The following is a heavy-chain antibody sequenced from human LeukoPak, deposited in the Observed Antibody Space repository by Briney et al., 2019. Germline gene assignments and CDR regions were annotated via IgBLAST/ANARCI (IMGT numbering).Heavy chain of an antibody. Sequence: GESLKISCKGSGYSFTSYWIGWLRQMAGKGLGWMGIIYPADSDTRYSPSFQGQVTILADKSISTAYLQWSSLKASDTAMYYCARHYYGSGSSGQNDYWGQGTLVTVSS. D-gene: IGHD3-10*01. CDR1: GYSFTSYW. CDR3: ARHYYGSGSSGQNDY. J-gene: IGHJ4*02. V-gene: IGHV5-51*01. CDR2: IYPADSDT.